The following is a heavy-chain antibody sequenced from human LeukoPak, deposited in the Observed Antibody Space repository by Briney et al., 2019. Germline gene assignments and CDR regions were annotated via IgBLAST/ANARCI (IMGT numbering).Heavy chain of an antibody. CDR1: GGTFSSYA. Sequence: SVNVSCKASGGTFSSYAISWVRQAPGQGLEWMGGIIPIFGTANYAQKFQGRVTITADESTSTAYMELSSLRSEDTAVYYCARSITGTTSSYYYYYGMDVWGQGTTVTVSS. V-gene: IGHV1-69*13. D-gene: IGHD1-7*01. CDR3: ARSITGTTSSYYYYYGMDV. J-gene: IGHJ6*02. CDR2: IIPIFGTA.